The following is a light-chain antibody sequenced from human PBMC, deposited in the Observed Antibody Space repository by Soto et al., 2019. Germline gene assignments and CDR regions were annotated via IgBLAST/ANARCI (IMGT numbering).Light chain of an antibody. V-gene: IGKV3-15*01. CDR2: DTS. Sequence: EIVVTQSPATLSVSPGERVTLSCRASQSVSSSLAWYQQRPGQAPRLLIYDTSTRAAGIAARFSGSGSGTEFTLTISSLQSEDFAVYYCQQYNNWPPDTFGQGTKLEIK. J-gene: IGKJ2*01. CDR3: QQYNNWPPDT. CDR1: QSVSSS.